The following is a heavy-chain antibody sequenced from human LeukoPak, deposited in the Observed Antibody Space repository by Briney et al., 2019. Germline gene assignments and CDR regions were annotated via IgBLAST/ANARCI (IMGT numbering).Heavy chain of an antibody. J-gene: IGHJ5*02. CDR3: ARGYITICGVASGWFDP. V-gene: IGHV4-34*01. CDR2: INHSGST. Sequence: SETLSLTCAVYGGSFSGYYWSWIRQPPGKGLEWIGEINHSGSTNYNPSLKSRVTISVDTSKNQFSLKLSSVTAADTAVYYCARGYITICGVASGWFDPWGQGTLVTVSS. CDR1: GGSFSGYY. D-gene: IGHD3-3*01.